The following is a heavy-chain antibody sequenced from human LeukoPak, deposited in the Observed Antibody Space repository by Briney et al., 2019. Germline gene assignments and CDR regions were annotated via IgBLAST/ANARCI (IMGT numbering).Heavy chain of an antibody. Sequence: PSETLSLTCTVSGGSISSYYWSWIRQPAGKGLEWIGRIYTSGSTNHNPSLKSRVTMSVDTSKNQFSLKLSSVTAADTAVYYCAREGFGEPMNNWFDPWGQGTLVTVSS. CDR3: AREGFGEPMNNWFDP. V-gene: IGHV4-4*07. D-gene: IGHD3-10*01. CDR2: IYTSGST. CDR1: GGSISSYY. J-gene: IGHJ5*02.